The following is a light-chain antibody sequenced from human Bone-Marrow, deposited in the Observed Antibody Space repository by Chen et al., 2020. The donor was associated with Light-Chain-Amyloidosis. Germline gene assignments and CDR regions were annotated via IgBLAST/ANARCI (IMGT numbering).Light chain of an antibody. V-gene: IGKV3-20*01. J-gene: IGKJ4*01. Sequence: EIVLTQYPGTLTLSPGEGANLSCRASQTISSNYLTWYQQKFGQAPRLLIYGSSSRATGIPDRFTGSGSGTDFTLTINRLEPEDFAMYYCQQYGTSPLTFGGGTKMEIK. CDR2: GSS. CDR1: QTISSNY. CDR3: QQYGTSPLT.